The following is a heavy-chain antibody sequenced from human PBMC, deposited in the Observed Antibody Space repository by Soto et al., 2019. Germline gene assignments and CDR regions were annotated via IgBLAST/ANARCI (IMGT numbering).Heavy chain of an antibody. D-gene: IGHD1-7*01. CDR1: GGSISSYY. J-gene: IGHJ4*02. CDR2: IYSSGST. Sequence: SETLSLTCIVSGGSISSYYWSWIRQPAGRGLEWIGRIYSSGSTNYDPSLKSRVTVSVDTSKNQFSLKLSSVTAADTAVYYCARDQRQTGTSYYYFDYWGQGILVTVSS. V-gene: IGHV4-4*07. CDR3: ARDQRQTGTSYYYFDY.